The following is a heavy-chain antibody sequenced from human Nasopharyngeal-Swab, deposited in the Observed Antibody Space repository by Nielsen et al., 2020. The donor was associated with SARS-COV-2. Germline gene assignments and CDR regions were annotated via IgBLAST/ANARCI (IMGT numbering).Heavy chain of an antibody. CDR3: VRDRLGYCSGGSCTKWYFDL. CDR1: GSTFRNFG. V-gene: IGHV3-33*01. CDR2: IWYDGRNQ. J-gene: IGHJ2*01. D-gene: IGHD2-15*01. Sequence: GGSLRLSCAASGSTFRNFGMHWVRQAPGTGLEWVADIWYDGRNQYYADSVKGRFTVSIDQSKHTLYLQMNSLKAEDTAVYFCVRDRLGYCSGGSCTKWYFDLWGRGTLLTVSS.